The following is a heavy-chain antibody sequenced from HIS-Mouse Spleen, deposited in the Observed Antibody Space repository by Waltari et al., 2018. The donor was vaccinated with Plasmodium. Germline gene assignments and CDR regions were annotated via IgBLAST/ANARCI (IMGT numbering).Heavy chain of an antibody. CDR1: GFSLSTSGVG. J-gene: IGHJ4*02. CDR3: VHVGSSSTSLDFDY. CDR2: IYWDDDK. D-gene: IGHD2-2*01. Sequence: QITLKESGPTLVKPTQTLTLTCTFSGFSLSTSGVGVGWIRQPPGKALEWLALIYWDDDKRYSPSLKSRLTITKDTSKNQVVLTMTNMDPVDTATYYCVHVGSSSTSLDFDYWGQGTLVTVSS. V-gene: IGHV2-5*02.